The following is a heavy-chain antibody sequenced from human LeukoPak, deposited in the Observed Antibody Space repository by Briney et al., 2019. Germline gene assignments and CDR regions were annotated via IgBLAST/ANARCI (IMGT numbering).Heavy chain of an antibody. J-gene: IGHJ4*02. CDR1: GGSISSYY. V-gene: IGHV4-59*01. CDR3: ARDTRPLTIFGVVTVFDY. D-gene: IGHD3-3*01. Sequence: PSETLSLTCTVSGGSISSYYWSWIRQPPGKGLEWIGYIYYRGSTNYNPSLKSRVTISVDTSKNQFSLKLSSVTAADTAVYYCARDTRPLTIFGVVTVFDYWGQGTLVTVSS. CDR2: IYYRGST.